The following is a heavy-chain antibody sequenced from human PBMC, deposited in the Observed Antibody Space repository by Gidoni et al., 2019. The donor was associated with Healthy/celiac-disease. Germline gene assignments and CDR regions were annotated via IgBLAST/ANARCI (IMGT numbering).Heavy chain of an antibody. Sequence: HVQLVQSGAEVKKPGSSVKVSCKASGGTFSSYAISWLRPAPGQGLEWMGGIIPIFGTANYAQKCQGRVTITGGESTSTDYRELSSRRSEDTAVYYCARDRWGYCSSTSCYTGDYYYYGMDVWGQGTTVTVSS. CDR3: ARDRWGYCSSTSCYTGDYYYYGMDV. D-gene: IGHD2-2*02. CDR1: GGTFSSYA. CDR2: IIPIFGTA. J-gene: IGHJ6*02. V-gene: IGHV1-69*01.